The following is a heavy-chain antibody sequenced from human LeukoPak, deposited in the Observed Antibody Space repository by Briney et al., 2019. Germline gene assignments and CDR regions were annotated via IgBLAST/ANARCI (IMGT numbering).Heavy chain of an antibody. CDR3: ARDRSGYCTNGVCSSHPYYYYYYMDV. CDR2: INPNSGGT. Sequence: ASVKVSCKASGHTFTGYYMHWVRQAPGQGLEWMGWINPNSGGTNYAQKFQGRVTMTRDTSISTAYMELSRLRSDDTAVYYCARDRSGYCTNGVCSSHPYYYYYYMDVWGKGTTVTVSS. D-gene: IGHD2-8*01. CDR1: GHTFTGYY. V-gene: IGHV1-2*02. J-gene: IGHJ6*03.